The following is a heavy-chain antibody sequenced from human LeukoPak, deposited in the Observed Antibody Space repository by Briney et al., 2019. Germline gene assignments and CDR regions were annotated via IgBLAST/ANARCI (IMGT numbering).Heavy chain of an antibody. CDR2: IRYDGTNK. CDR1: GFTFSSYG. Sequence: PGGSLRLSCAASGFTFSSYGMHWVRQAPGKGLEWVAFIRYDGTNKYYADSVKGRFTISRDNSKNTLSLQMSSLRAEDTALYYCAKDDGRNDASGYYFHYWGQGTLVTVSS. CDR3: AKDDGRNDASGYYFHY. J-gene: IGHJ4*02. D-gene: IGHD1-1*01. V-gene: IGHV3-30*02.